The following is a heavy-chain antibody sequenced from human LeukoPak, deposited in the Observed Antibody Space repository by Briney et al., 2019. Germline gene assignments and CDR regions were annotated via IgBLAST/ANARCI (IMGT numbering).Heavy chain of an antibody. J-gene: IGHJ6*02. CDR2: INSDGSST. CDR1: GFTFSSYW. Sequence: GGSLRLSCAASGFTFSSYWMHWVRQAPGKGLVWVSRINSDGSSTSYADSVKGRFTISRGNAKNTLYLQMNSLRAEDTAVYYCASASSGWLDYYYGMDVWGQGTTVTVSS. V-gene: IGHV3-74*01. CDR3: ASASSGWLDYYYGMDV. D-gene: IGHD6-19*01.